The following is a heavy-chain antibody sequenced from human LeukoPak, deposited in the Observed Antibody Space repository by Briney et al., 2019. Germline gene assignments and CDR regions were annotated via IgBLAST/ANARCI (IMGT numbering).Heavy chain of an antibody. CDR2: INYSGSNI. CDR1: GFTFSTYS. D-gene: IGHD6-13*01. CDR3: ARPSSDWPQPRPFDY. J-gene: IGHJ4*02. Sequence: GGSLRLSCAASGFTFSTYSMNWVRQAPGKGLEWISDINYSGSNIYCADSVKGRFTVSRDNAKNSLYLQMNSLRAEDTAVYYCARPSSDWPQPRPFDYWGQGTLVTVSS. V-gene: IGHV3-48*04.